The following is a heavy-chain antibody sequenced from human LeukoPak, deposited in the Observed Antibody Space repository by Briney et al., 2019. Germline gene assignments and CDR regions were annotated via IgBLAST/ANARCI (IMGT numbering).Heavy chain of an antibody. CDR1: GFTFSSFA. D-gene: IGHD1-26*01. CDR3: AKMRGHPREAYYFDS. Sequence: GGSLRLSCAASGFTFSSFAVGWVRQAPGKGLEWVSSIDNGGTTYYAGSVKGRFTISRDNSKNTLYLQVNSLRAEGTAVYYCAKMRGHPREAYYFDSWGQGALVTVSS. J-gene: IGHJ4*02. V-gene: IGHV3-23*01. CDR2: IDNGGTT.